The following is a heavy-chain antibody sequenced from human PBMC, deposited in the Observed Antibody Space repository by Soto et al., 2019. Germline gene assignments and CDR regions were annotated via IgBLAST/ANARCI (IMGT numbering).Heavy chain of an antibody. V-gene: IGHV1-18*01. CDR1: GYTFTSYG. Sequence: GASVKVSCKASGYTFTSYGISWVRQAPGQGLEWMGWISAYNGNTNYAQKFQGGVTMTRDTSTSTVYMELSSLRSEDTAVYYCARDYDGYNPPDYWGQGTLVTVSS. J-gene: IGHJ4*02. CDR2: ISAYNGNT. CDR3: ARDYDGYNPPDY. D-gene: IGHD3-16*01.